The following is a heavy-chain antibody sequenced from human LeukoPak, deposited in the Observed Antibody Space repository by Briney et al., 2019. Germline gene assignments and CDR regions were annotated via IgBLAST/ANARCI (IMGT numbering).Heavy chain of an antibody. V-gene: IGHV4-59*01. CDR3: AREGQGTYYYDSSRQLDFFDY. D-gene: IGHD3-22*01. CDR2: IEYSGGT. J-gene: IGHJ4*02. Sequence: SETLTLTCAASGATLSGNSRSWIRQPPGKGLEWVGSIEYSGGTNYNPSLKSRVTISVDTSKNLFSLKLNSVTAADTAVYYCAREGQGTYYYDSSRQLDFFDYWGQGTLVTVSS. CDR1: GATLSGNS.